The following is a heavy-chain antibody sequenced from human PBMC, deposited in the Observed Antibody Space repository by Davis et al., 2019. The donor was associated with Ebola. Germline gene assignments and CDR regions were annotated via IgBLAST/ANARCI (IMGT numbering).Heavy chain of an antibody. Sequence: GESLKISCAASGFTFSSYAMSRVRQAPGKGLEWVSAISGSGGSTYYADSVKGRFTISRDNSKNPLYLQMNSLRAEDTAVYYCAKADIVVVPAAIFDYWGQGTLVTVSS. CDR2: ISGSGGST. D-gene: IGHD2-2*01. J-gene: IGHJ4*02. V-gene: IGHV3-23*01. CDR1: GFTFSSYA. CDR3: AKADIVVVPAAIFDY.